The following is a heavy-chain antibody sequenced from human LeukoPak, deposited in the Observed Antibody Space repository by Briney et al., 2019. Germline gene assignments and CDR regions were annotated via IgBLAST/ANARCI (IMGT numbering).Heavy chain of an antibody. CDR1: GFSLSTSGMC. D-gene: IGHD5-18*01. CDR3: ARIQSDSDGRYYFDY. CDR2: IDWDDDK. V-gene: IGHV2-70*11. Sequence: SGPTLVNPTETLTLTCTFSGFSLSTSGMCVSWIRQPPGKALEWLARIDWDDDKYYSTSLKTRLTISKDTSKNQVVLTMTNMDPVDTATYYCARIQSDSDGRYYFDYWGQGTLVTVSS. J-gene: IGHJ4*02.